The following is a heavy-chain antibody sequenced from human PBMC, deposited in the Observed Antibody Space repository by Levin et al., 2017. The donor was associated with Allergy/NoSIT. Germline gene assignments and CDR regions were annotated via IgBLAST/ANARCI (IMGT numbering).Heavy chain of an antibody. CDR1: GGSFSGYY. CDR3: ARGRGFDY. V-gene: IGHV4-34*01. CDR2: INHSGST. Sequence: ESLKISCAVYGGSFSGYYWSWIRQPPGKGLEWIGEINHSGSTNYNPSLKSRVTISVDTSKNQFSLKLSSVTAADTAVYYCARGRGFDYWGQGTLVTVSS. J-gene: IGHJ4*02.